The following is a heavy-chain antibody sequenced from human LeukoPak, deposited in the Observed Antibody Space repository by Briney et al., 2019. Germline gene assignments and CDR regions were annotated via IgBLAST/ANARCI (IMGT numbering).Heavy chain of an antibody. V-gene: IGHV3-48*01. J-gene: IGHJ4*02. D-gene: IGHD3-10*01. CDR1: GFTFSSYS. Sequence: PGGSLRLSCAASGFTFSSYSINWVRQAPGKGLEWVSYISSSSSTIYYADSVKGRFTISRDNAKNSLYLQMNSLRAEDTAVYYCARGPLVWFGELPGDYWGQGNLVTVSS. CDR2: ISSSSSTI. CDR3: ARGPLVWFGELPGDY.